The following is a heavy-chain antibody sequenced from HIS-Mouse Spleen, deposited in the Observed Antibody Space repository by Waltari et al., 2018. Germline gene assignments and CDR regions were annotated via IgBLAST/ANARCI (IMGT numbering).Heavy chain of an antibody. J-gene: IGHJ3*02. CDR1: GYSISSGYY. Sequence: QVQLQESGPGLVKPSETLSLTCTVSGYSISSGYYWGWIRQPPGKGLEWIGSIYHSGGSYSNPSVKSRVTISVDTSNNQFSLMLSSVTAAETAVYYCARVNGSLGTDDFDIWGQGTMVTVSS. V-gene: IGHV4-38-2*02. D-gene: IGHD7-27*01. CDR2: IYHSGGS. CDR3: ARVNGSLGTDDFDI.